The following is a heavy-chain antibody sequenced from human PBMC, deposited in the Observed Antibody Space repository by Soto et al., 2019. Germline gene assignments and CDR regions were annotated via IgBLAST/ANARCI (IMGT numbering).Heavy chain of an antibody. J-gene: IGHJ5*02. D-gene: IGHD6-19*01. CDR1: DGYFSGYY. CDR2: INHSGST. V-gene: IGHV4-34*01. CDR3: ARNYRRAGRYNWFDH. Sequence: SETKSLTYAVYDGYFSGYYWSWIRQKPGKGLEWIGEINHSGSTNYNPSLKSRVTISVDTSKNQFSLKLSSVTAADTAVYYCARNYRRAGRYNWFDHWGQGTLVTSPQ.